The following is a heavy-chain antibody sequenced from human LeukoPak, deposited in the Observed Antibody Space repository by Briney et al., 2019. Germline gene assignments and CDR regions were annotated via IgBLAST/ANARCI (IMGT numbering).Heavy chain of an antibody. Sequence: GGSLRLSCAASGFIFSSYAMNWVRQAPGKGLEWVSTISVSGGNIYYADSVKGRLTISRDNSKNTLYLQMTSLRGEDTAVYYFAKDVVRLGAPTYWGQGALVTVSS. V-gene: IGHV3-23*01. J-gene: IGHJ4*02. CDR3: AKDVVRLGAPTY. D-gene: IGHD3-16*01. CDR2: ISVSGGNI. CDR1: GFIFSSYA.